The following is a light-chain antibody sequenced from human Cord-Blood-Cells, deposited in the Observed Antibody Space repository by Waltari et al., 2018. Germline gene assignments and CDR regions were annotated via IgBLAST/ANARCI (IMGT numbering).Light chain of an antibody. CDR1: SSDVGSYNL. CDR2: EGS. J-gene: IGLJ3*02. Sequence: QSALTQPAYVSGSPGQSITLSCTGTSSDVGSYNLVSWYQQHPGKAPKLIIYEGSKRPSGVSNRFSGSKSGNTASLTISGLHAEDEADYYCCSYAGSSTWVFGGGTKLTVL. V-gene: IGLV2-23*01. CDR3: CSYAGSSTWV.